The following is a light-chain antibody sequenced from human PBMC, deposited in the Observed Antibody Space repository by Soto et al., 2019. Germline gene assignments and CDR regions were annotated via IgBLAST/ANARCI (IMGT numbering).Light chain of an antibody. CDR1: QKVGFW. CDR3: QQHDSFWT. Sequence: IQMAQSPSTLSASVGDRVTITCRASQKVGFWVAWYQQKPGKAPKLLISDASNLASGVPSRFSGTGSGTEFTLTITSLQPDDFATYYCQQHDSFWTFGQGTKLEIK. V-gene: IGKV1-5*01. J-gene: IGKJ2*01. CDR2: DAS.